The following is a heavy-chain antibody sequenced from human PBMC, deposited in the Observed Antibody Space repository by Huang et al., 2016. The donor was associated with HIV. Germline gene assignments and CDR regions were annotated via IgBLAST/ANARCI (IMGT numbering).Heavy chain of an antibody. D-gene: IGHD3-22*01. CDR3: ARDRPNYYDSSGTVDY. J-gene: IGHJ4*02. Sequence: EVQLVESGGGLVQPGGSLRLSCAASGFTFSSYWLSWVRQAPGKGLEWVANIKQDGSEKYYGDSVKGRFTISRDNAKNSLYLQMNSLRAEDTAVYYCARDRPNYYDSSGTVDYWGQGTLVTVSS. CDR1: GFTFSSYW. V-gene: IGHV3-7*01. CDR2: IKQDGSEK.